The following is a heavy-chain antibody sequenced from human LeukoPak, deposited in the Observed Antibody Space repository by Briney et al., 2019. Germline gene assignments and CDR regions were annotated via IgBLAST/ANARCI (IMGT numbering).Heavy chain of an antibody. D-gene: IGHD1-14*01. CDR1: GYTFT. V-gene: IGHV1-46*01. Sequence: ASVKVSCKASGYTFTIHWVRQAPGQGLEWMGIINPSGGGTSYAQKFQGRVTMTRDTSTSTVYMELSSLGSEDTAVYYCARSSGRSPNREYMDVWGKGTTVTVSS. CDR3: ARSSGRSPNREYMDV. J-gene: IGHJ6*03. CDR2: INPSGGGT.